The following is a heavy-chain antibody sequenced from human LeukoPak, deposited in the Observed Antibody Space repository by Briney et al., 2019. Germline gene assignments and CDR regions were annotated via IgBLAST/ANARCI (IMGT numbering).Heavy chain of an antibody. CDR2: FDPEDGET. Sequence: GASVKVSCKVSGHTLTELFMHWVRQAPGKGLEWMGGFDPEDGETIYAQKFQGRVTMTKDTSTHTGYMGLSSLRSDDTAVYYCTLQRISFLNYFDPWGQGTLVTVSS. J-gene: IGHJ5*02. CDR3: TLQRISFLNYFDP. V-gene: IGHV1-24*01. CDR1: GHTLTELF. D-gene: IGHD2/OR15-2a*01.